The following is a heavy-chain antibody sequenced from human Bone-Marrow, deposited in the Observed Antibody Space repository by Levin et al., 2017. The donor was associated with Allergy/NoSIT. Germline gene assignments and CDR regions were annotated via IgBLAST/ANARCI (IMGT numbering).Heavy chain of an antibody. CDR3: ARGSMSSFDF. CDR2: TYYTSKWNV. V-gene: IGHV6-1*01. D-gene: IGHD2/OR15-2a*01. Sequence: WVRQAPGQGLEWLGRTYYTSKWNVDYAVSVKSRLTITTDTSENQFSLHLISVTPEDTAVYYCARGSMSSFDFWGQGILVTVSS. J-gene: IGHJ4*02.